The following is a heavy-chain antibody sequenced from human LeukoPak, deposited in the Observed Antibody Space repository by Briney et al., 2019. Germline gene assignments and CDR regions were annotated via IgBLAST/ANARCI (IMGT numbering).Heavy chain of an antibody. Sequence: GGSLRLSCAASGFTVSNNYMRWVRQAPGKGLEWVSVIYSGGYTYYADSVKGRFTISRDSSKNTLYLQMNSLRAEDTAVYYCAKDIGSYYDYWGQGILVTVSS. J-gene: IGHJ4*02. D-gene: IGHD3-10*01. CDR3: AKDIGSYYDY. CDR1: GFTVSNNY. V-gene: IGHV3-66*02. CDR2: IYSGGYT.